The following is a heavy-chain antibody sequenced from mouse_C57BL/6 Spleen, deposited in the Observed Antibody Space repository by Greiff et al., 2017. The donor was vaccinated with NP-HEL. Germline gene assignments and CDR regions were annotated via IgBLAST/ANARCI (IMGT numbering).Heavy chain of an antibody. CDR2: IYPYNGVS. J-gene: IGHJ4*01. V-gene: IGHV1-31*01. CDR3: ARSTTVVAEGAMDY. Sequence: VQLQQSGPELVKPGASVKISCKASGYSFTGYYMHWVKPSHGNILDWIGYIYPYNGVSSYNQKFKGKATLTVDKSSSTAYMELRSLTSEDSAVYYCARSTTVVAEGAMDYWGQGTSVTVSS. CDR1: GYSFTGYY. D-gene: IGHD1-1*01.